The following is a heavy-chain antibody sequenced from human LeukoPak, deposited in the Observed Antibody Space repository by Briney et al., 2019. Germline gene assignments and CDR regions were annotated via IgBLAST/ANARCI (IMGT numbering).Heavy chain of an antibody. V-gene: IGHV1-18*01. J-gene: IGHJ5*02. D-gene: IGHD2-2*01. CDR3: ARDVVVVPAAKRETVWFDP. Sequence: GASVTVSCKASGYTFTSYGMSWVRQAPGQGLEWMGWISVYNGNTNYAQKLQASHTKTTHKTTSTAYMAVSSLRSDDTAVDYCARDVVVVPAAKRETVWFDPWAKGPLVTVSS. CDR1: GYTFTSYG. CDR2: ISVYNGNT.